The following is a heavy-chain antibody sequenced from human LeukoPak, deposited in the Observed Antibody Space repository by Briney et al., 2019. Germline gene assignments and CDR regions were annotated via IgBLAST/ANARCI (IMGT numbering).Heavy chain of an antibody. D-gene: IGHD2-2*01. CDR3: ASTLIYCSSTSCGWFDP. CDR1: GGSISSSSYY. V-gene: IGHV4-39*07. J-gene: IGHJ5*02. Sequence: SETLSLTCTVSGGSISSSSYYWGWIRQPPGKGLEWIGSIYYGGSTYYNPSLKSRVTISVDTSKNQFSLKLSSVTAADTAVYYCASTLIYCSSTSCGWFDPWGQGTLVTVSS. CDR2: IYYGGST.